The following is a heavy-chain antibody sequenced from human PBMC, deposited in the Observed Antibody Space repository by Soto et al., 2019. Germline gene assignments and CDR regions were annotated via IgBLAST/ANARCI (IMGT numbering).Heavy chain of an antibody. J-gene: IGHJ4*02. V-gene: IGHV1-69*01. Sequence: QVQLVQSGAEVKKPGSSVKVSCKASGGTFSSYAISWVRQAPGQGLEWVGGILPIFGTAKYAQEFQSSVTLSADEYTSTAYMEVTSLRSEITAVYYCARARRVGATELVGYWRRGTLVTVSS. CDR1: GGTFSSYA. CDR3: ARARRVGATELVGY. D-gene: IGHD1-26*01. CDR2: ILPIFGTA.